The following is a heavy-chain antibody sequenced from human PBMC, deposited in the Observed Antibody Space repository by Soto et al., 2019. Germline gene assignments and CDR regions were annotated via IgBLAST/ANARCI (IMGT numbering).Heavy chain of an antibody. CDR3: ARDLKAYYGYNYFDY. CDR2: MSGSGYSR. CDR1: GFTFSSHA. Sequence: EVQLLESGGDLVQPGGSLRLSCAASGFTFSSHAMSWVRQAPGKGLEWVSGMSGSGYSRYYTDSVKGRFTVSRDNSKNTMEMVMYSLRAEDTAVYYCARDLKAYYGYNYFDYWGRGTLVTVSS. D-gene: IGHD2-21*01. V-gene: IGHV3-23*01. J-gene: IGHJ4*02.